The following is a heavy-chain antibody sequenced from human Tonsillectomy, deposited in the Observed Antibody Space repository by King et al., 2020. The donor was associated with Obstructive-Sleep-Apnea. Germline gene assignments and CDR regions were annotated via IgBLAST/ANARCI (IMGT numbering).Heavy chain of an antibody. V-gene: IGHV3-15*01. CDR2: LKSKPAGGTI. D-gene: IGHD3-10*01. J-gene: IGHJ4*02. Sequence: VQLVESGGGLVKPGGSLRLSCVGSGFIFSNAWMTWGRQAPGKGLEWVGRLKSKPAGGTIDYDAPVKGRFIISRDDLQNTLCLQMNSLKSEDTGGYYCTTIGSGNYYNYWGQGTLVTVSS. CDR3: TTIGSGNYYNY. CDR1: GFIFSNAW.